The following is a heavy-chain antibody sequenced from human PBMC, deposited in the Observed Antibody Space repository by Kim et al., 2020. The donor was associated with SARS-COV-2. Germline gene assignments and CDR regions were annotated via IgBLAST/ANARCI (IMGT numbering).Heavy chain of an antibody. CDR3: ARDMRTARSFDI. Sequence: YSNPSLKSRVTISVDTSKNQFSLKLGSVTAADTAVYYCARDMRTARSFDIWGQGTMVTVSS. D-gene: IGHD3-16*01. V-gene: IGHV4-31*02. J-gene: IGHJ3*02.